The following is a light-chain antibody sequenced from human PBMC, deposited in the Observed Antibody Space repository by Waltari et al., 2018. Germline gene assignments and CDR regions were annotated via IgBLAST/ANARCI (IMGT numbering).Light chain of an antibody. J-gene: IGKJ1*01. CDR1: QSVSSN. V-gene: IGKV3-15*01. CDR2: GAS. CDR3: QQYNNWPPWT. Sequence: EIVMTQSPATPSVSPGQSATLSCRASQSVSSNLARYQQKPGQAPRLLIYGASTRATGIPARFSGSGSGTEFTLTISSMQSEDFAVYYCQQYNNWPPWTFGQGTKVEIK.